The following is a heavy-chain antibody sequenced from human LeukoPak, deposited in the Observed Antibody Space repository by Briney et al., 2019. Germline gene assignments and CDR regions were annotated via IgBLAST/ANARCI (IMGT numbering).Heavy chain of an antibody. CDR2: INPNSGGT. CDR3: ARVKRSRAGYNPYMDV. J-gene: IGHJ6*03. D-gene: IGHD5-24*01. CDR1: GYTFTGYY. Sequence: ASVTVSCKASGYTFTGYYMHWVRQAPGQGLEWMGWINPNSGGTNYAQKFQGRVTMTSDTSISTAYMELSRLRSDDTAVYYCARVKRSRAGYNPYMDVWGKGTTVTVSS. V-gene: IGHV1-2*02.